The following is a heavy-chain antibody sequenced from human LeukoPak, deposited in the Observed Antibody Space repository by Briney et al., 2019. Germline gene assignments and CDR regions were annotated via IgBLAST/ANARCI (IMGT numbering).Heavy chain of an antibody. CDR3: ARARSSYGYGDAFDI. Sequence: GSLRLSCAASGFTFSSYAMHWVRQAPGKGLEWVSYISSSGSTIYYADSVKGRFTISRDNAKNSLYLQMNSLRAEDTAVYYCARARSSYGYGDAFDIWSQGTMVTVSS. J-gene: IGHJ3*02. V-gene: IGHV3-48*04. CDR2: ISSSGSTI. CDR1: GFTFSSYA. D-gene: IGHD5-18*01.